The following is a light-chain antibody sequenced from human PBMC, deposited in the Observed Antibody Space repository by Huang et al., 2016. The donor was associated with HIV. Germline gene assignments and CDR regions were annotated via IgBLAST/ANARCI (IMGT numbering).Light chain of an antibody. CDR1: QSISSS. CDR3: QQYHNWPYT. CDR2: AS. Sequence: EIVMTQSPATLSLYPGERSTLSCRASQSISSSLAWYQQKPGQPPRLLIGASTRATGIPAKFSGSGAGTKFTLTISSLQSEDFAVYYCQQYHNWPYTFGQGTKLDIK. V-gene: IGKV3-15*01. J-gene: IGKJ2*01.